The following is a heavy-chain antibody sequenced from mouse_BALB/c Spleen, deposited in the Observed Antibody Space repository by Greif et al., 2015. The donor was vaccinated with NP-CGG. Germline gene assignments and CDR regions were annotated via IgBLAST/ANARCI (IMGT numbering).Heavy chain of an antibody. CDR1: GFTFSSFG. CDR2: ISSGSSTI. Sequence: EVMLVESGGGLVQPGGSRKLSCAASGFTFSSFGMHWVRQAPEKGLEWVAYISSGSSTIYYADTVKGRFTISRDNPKNTLFLQMTSLRSEDTAMYYCARWGSYYYGTPYAMDYWGQGTSVTVSS. CDR3: ARWGSYYYGTPYAMDY. J-gene: IGHJ4*01. V-gene: IGHV5-17*02. D-gene: IGHD1-1*01.